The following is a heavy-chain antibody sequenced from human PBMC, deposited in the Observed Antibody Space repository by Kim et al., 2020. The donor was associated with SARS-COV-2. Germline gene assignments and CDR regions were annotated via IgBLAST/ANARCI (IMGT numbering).Heavy chain of an antibody. J-gene: IGHJ6*02. Sequence: GGSLRLSCAASGFTFSSYAMSWVRQAPGKGLEWVSAISGSGGSTYYADSVKGRFTISRDNSKNTLYLQMNSLRAEDTAVYYCAKDQTTVTYYYYYYGMDVWGQGTTVTVSS. V-gene: IGHV3-23*01. CDR1: GFTFSSYA. D-gene: IGHD4-17*01. CDR3: AKDQTTVTYYYYYYGMDV. CDR2: ISGSGGST.